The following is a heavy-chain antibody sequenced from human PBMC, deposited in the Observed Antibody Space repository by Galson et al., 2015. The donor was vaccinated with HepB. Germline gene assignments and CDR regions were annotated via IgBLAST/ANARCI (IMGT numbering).Heavy chain of an antibody. D-gene: IGHD3-22*01. CDR3: AKDQGGYYDSSLAFEI. J-gene: IGHJ3*02. CDR2: ISWDGGST. CDR1: GFTFDDYT. Sequence: SLRLSCAASGFTFDDYTMHWVRQAPGKGLEWVSLISWDGGSTYYADSVKGRFTISRDNSKNSLYLQMNSLRTEDTALYYCAKDQGGYYDSSLAFEIWGQGTMVTVSS. V-gene: IGHV3-43*01.